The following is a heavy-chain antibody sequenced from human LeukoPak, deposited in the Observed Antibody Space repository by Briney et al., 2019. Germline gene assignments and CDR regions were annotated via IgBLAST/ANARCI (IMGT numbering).Heavy chain of an antibody. CDR3: ARGSRRTYYDFWSGYPTYYFDY. D-gene: IGHD3-3*01. CDR2: IYYSGST. Sequence: SETLSLTRTVSGGSISSGGYYWSWIRQHPGKGLEWIGYIYYSGSTYYNPSLKSRVTISVDTSKNQFSLKLSSVTAADAAVYYCARGSRRTYYDFWSGYPTYYFDYWGQGTLVTVSS. J-gene: IGHJ4*02. CDR1: GGSISSGGYY. V-gene: IGHV4-31*03.